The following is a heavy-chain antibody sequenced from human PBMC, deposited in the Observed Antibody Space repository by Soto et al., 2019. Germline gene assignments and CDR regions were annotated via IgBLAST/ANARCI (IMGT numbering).Heavy chain of an antibody. CDR2: ISYDGSNK. V-gene: IGHV3-30*18. CDR1: GFTFSSYN. D-gene: IGHD6-13*01. J-gene: IGHJ4*02. CDR3: AKDKGITAQKYYFDY. Sequence: GGSLRLSWAASGFTFSSYNMHWVRQAPGKGLEWVALISYDGSNKYYADSVKGRFTISRDNSKNTLYLQMNSLTAEDTALYYYAKDKGITAQKYYFDYWGQGTLVTVSS.